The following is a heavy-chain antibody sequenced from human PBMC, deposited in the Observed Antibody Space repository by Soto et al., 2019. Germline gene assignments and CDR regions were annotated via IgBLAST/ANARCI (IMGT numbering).Heavy chain of an antibody. CDR1: GYSISSGYY. CDR2: FSHSGSA. V-gene: IGHV4-38-2*02. CDR3: ARELLPPYYFDY. J-gene: IGHJ4*02. D-gene: IGHD2-15*01. Sequence: KPSETLSLTCAVSGYSISSGYYWGWIRQPPGMGLEWIGSFSHSGSAYYNPSLKSRVTISVDTSKNQFSLRLSSVTAADTAVYYCARELLPPYYFDYWGQGTLVTVSS.